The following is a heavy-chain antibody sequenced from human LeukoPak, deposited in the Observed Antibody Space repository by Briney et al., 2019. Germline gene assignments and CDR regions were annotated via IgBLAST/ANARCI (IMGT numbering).Heavy chain of an antibody. V-gene: IGHV3-7*03. CDR2: IKLDGSEK. D-gene: IGHD6-6*01. CDR3: ARSSYSSSSSV. Sequence: GSLRLSCVASGFTFGKYWMSWVRQAPGKGLEWVANIKLDGSEKNYVDSVKGRFTISRDNAKNSLYLQINSLRAEDTAVYYCARSSYSSSSSVWGQGTMVTVSS. CDR1: GFTFGKYW. J-gene: IGHJ3*01.